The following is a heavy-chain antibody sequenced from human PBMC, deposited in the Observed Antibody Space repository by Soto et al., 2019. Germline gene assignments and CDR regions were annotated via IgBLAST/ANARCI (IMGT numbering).Heavy chain of an antibody. CDR2: VSAYHGER. CDR3: SRGTSIPASGDY. CDR1: GYTFTNYG. V-gene: IGHV1-18*01. J-gene: IGHJ4*01. Sequence: QVQLVQSGAEVKKPGASVKVSCKASGYTFTNYGINWVRQAPGQGLEWLGWVSAYHGERRYTQRVQARVIMTTDTSKTTAYMELRSLRSDDTAVYYCSRGTSIPASGDYWGQGTLVTVSS. D-gene: IGHD6-6*01.